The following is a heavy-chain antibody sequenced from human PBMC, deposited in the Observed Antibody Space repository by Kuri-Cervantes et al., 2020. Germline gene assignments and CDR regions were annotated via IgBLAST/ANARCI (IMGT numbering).Heavy chain of an antibody. CDR3: SKDRTYGDYGAFDI. CDR2: ISGSGGST. V-gene: IGHV3-23*01. CDR1: GFTFSSYA. J-gene: IGHJ3*02. D-gene: IGHD4-17*01. Sequence: GESLKISCAASGFTFSSYAMSWVRQAPGKGLEWVSAISGSGGSTYYADSVKGRFTISRDNSKNTLYLQMDSLRAEDTAVYYCSKDRTYGDYGAFDIWGQGTMVTVSS.